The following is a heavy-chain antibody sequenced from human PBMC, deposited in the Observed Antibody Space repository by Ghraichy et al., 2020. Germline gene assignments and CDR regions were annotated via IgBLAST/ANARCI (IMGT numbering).Heavy chain of an antibody. V-gene: IGHV3-72*01. J-gene: IGHJ4*02. CDR3: VRVHYALD. CDR2: IRQKVMGYVT. CDR1: GFTFSDQW. Sequence: GGSLRLSCAASGFTFSDQWMDWVRQAPGKGLEWVGRIRQKVMGYVTEYAASVEGRFVISRDDSQDSLFLEMSSLPTEDTALYYSVRVHYALDWGQGTLVTVPS. D-gene: IGHD4-17*01.